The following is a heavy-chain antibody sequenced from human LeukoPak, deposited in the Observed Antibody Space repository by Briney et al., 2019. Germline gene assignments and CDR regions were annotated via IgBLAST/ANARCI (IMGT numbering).Heavy chain of an antibody. Sequence: PGGSLRLSCAASEISFSSYGMHWVRQAPGKGLEWVAFIRYDAINKYYADSVKGRFTISRDNSRNTLYLQMNSLRAEDTALYYCAKDGDTVSGTYYFDMDVWGKGTTVTISS. CDR3: AKDGDTVSGTYYFDMDV. V-gene: IGHV3-30*02. CDR1: EISFSSYG. J-gene: IGHJ6*03. CDR2: IRYDAINK. D-gene: IGHD1-26*01.